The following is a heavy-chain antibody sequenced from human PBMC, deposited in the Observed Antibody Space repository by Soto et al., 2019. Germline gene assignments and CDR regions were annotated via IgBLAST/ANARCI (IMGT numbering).Heavy chain of an antibody. CDR3: AGTYDTSGDYPYYFEY. Sequence: QVQLVQSGAEVKKPGSSVRVSCEASGGTFIDYAFSWVRQAPGQGLEWRGGTVPISGIEDYAQKFQSRITITADASTRTAYMELTSLRSEDTAVYYCAGTYDTSGDYPYYFEYWGQGPLVTVSS. D-gene: IGHD3-22*01. CDR1: GGTFIDYA. J-gene: IGHJ4*02. CDR2: TVPISGIE. V-gene: IGHV1-69*01.